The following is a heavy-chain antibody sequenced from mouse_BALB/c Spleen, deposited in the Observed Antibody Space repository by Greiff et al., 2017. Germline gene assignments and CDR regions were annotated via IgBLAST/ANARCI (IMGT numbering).Heavy chain of an antibody. J-gene: IGHJ3*01. V-gene: IGHV2-4-1*01. CDR3: ARKGDTTVGGFAY. D-gene: IGHD1-1*01. CDR2: IWSGGST. CDR1: GFSLTSYG. Sequence: QVQLKESGPGLVQPSQSLSITCTVSGFSLTSYGVHWVRQSPGKGLEWLGVIWSGGSTDYNAAFISRLSISKDNSKSQVFFKMNSLQADDTAIYYCARKGDTTVGGFAYWGQGTLVTVSA.